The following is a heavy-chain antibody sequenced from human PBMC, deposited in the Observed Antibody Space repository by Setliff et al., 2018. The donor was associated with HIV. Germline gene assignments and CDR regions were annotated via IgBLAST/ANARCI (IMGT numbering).Heavy chain of an antibody. CDR1: GYSFINYG. Sequence: GASVKVSCKASGYSFINYGISWVRQAPGPGPEGMGWISAYTGHTDYAPTLLGRVTMTTDTSTSTAYMELRSLTSDGTAVYYCARARLQGIVTAVGPRDNCLDPWGQGTRVTVSS. J-gene: IGHJ5*02. V-gene: IGHV1-18*01. CDR3: ARARLQGIVTAVGPRDNCLDP. CDR2: ISAYTGHT. D-gene: IGHD1-26*01.